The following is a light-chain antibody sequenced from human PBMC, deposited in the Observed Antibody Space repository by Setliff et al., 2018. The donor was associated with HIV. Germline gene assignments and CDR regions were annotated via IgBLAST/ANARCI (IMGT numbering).Light chain of an antibody. CDR2: DVS. CDR3: SSYTGSGTYV. J-gene: IGLJ1*01. CDR1: SSDIGGYDY. V-gene: IGLV2-14*03. Sequence: QSALTQPASVSGSPGQSITISCTGTSSDIGGYDYVSWYQLLPGKAPKVLIYDVSNRPSGVSIRFSASKSGSTASLTISGLQPEDEADYYCSSYTGSGTYVFGTGTKVTVL.